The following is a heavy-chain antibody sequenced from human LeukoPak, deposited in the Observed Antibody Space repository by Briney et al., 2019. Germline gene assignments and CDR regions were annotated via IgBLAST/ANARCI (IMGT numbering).Heavy chain of an antibody. CDR3: ARGGPRQWLVLFSSYYFDY. J-gene: IGHJ4*02. Sequence: ASVKVSCKASGYTFTSYGISWVRQATGQGLEWMGWISAYNGNTNYAQKLQGRVTMTTDTSTSTAYMELRSLRSDDTAVYYCARGGPRQWLVLFSSYYFDYWGQGTLVTVSS. V-gene: IGHV1-18*01. CDR2: ISAYNGNT. CDR1: GYTFTSYG. D-gene: IGHD6-19*01.